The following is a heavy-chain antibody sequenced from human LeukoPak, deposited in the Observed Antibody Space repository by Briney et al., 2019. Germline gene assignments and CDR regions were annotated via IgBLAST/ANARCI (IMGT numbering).Heavy chain of an antibody. CDR3: ARDWVALYYDTSGYLPVFDF. Sequence: SETLSLTCTVSGGSISNNNDYWGWIRQPPGKGLEWIGSIYYSSNTYYNPSLKSRVTISVDPSKSQFSLNLRSVTAADTAVYYCARDWVALYYDTSGYLPVFDFWGQGRLVTVSS. V-gene: IGHV4-39*07. CDR2: IYYSSNT. J-gene: IGHJ4*02. D-gene: IGHD3-22*01. CDR1: GGSISNNNDY.